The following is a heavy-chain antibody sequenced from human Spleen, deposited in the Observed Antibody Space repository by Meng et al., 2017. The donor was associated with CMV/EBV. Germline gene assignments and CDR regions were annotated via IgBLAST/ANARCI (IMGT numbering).Heavy chain of an antibody. CDR2: IYYSGST. J-gene: IGHJ4*02. CDR1: GGSISSYY. Sequence: SETLSLTCTVSGGSISSYYWSWIRQPPGKGLEWIGYIYYSGSTNYNPSLKSRVTISVDTSTNQFSLELRSVTAADTAVYYCARDVGYDSSANYHYYFDYWGQGTLVTVSS. CDR3: ARDVGYDSSANYHYYFDY. V-gene: IGHV4-59*12. D-gene: IGHD3-22*01.